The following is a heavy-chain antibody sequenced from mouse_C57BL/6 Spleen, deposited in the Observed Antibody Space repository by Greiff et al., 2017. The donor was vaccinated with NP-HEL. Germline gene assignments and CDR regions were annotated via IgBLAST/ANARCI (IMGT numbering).Heavy chain of an antibody. D-gene: IGHD5-1*01. CDR3: ARRSTGYFDY. CDR2: IYPGDGDT. Sequence: QVQLQQSGPELVKPGASVKISCKASGYAFSSSWMNWVKQRPGKGLEWIGRIYPGDGDTNYNGKFKGKATLTADKSSSTAYMQLSSLTSEDSAVCFCARRSTGYFDYWGQGTTLTVSS. V-gene: IGHV1-82*01. CDR1: GYAFSSSW. J-gene: IGHJ2*01.